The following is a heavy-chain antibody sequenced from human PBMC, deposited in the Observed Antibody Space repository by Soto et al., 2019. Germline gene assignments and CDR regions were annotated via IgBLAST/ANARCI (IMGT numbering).Heavy chain of an antibody. D-gene: IGHD2-15*01. CDR1: GGSISSGDYY. J-gene: IGHJ4*02. Sequence: TLSLTCTVSGGSISSGDYYWSWIRQPPGKGLEWIGYIYYSGSTYYNPSLKSRVTISVDTSKNQFSLKLSSVTAADTAVYYCARYCSGGSCQGGGFDYWGQGTLVTV. CDR3: ARYCSGGSCQGGGFDY. CDR2: IYYSGST. V-gene: IGHV4-30-4*01.